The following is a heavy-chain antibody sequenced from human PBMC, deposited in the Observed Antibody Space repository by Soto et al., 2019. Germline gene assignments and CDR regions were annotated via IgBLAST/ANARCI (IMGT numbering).Heavy chain of an antibody. CDR1: GFPFRDYA. V-gene: IGHV3-23*01. CDR3: GKEILGSGWSVGKF. Sequence: VQLLESGGGLVQPGGSLRLSCAASGFPFRDYAMNWVRQAPGKGLEWVSDISGNGDSARYADSVKGRFTVSRDNSRDPLYLQMHSMRVDDTAVYYCGKEILGSGWSVGKFWGQVPLVTVSS. D-gene: IGHD6-19*01. J-gene: IGHJ4*02. CDR2: ISGNGDSA.